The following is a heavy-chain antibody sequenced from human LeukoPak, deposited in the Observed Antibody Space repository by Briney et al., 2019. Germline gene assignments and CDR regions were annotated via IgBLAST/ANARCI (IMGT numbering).Heavy chain of an antibody. D-gene: IGHD3-22*01. CDR2: INPSGGST. V-gene: IGHV1-46*01. CDR1: GYTFTSYY. CDR3: ARAGHWGSDRYDNSGYSDAFDI. Sequence: ASVKVSCKASGYTFTSYYMHWVRQAPGQGLEWMGIINPSGGSTSYAQKFQGRVTMTRDTSTSTVYMELSSLRSEDTAVHYCARAGHWGSDRYDNSGYSDAFDIWGQGTMVTVSS. J-gene: IGHJ3*02.